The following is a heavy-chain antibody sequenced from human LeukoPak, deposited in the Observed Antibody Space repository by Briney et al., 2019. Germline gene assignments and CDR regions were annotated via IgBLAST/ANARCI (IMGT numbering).Heavy chain of an antibody. CDR1: GYTFTSYG. CDR2: ISAYNGNT. Sequence: ASVKVSCKASGYTFTSYGISWVRQAPGQGLEWMGWISAYNGNTNYAQKLQGRVTMTTDTSTSTAYMELRSLRSDDTAVYYCARDPIWFRDPLSGTPSLDYWGQGTLVTVSS. J-gene: IGHJ4*02. D-gene: IGHD3-10*01. V-gene: IGHV1-18*04. CDR3: ARDPIWFRDPLSGTPSLDY.